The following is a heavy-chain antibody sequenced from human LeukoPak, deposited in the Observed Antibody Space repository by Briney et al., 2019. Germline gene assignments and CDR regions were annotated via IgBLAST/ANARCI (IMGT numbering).Heavy chain of an antibody. D-gene: IGHD3-22*01. J-gene: IGHJ4*02. V-gene: IGHV1-18*01. CDR3: ARVVYDSSGYYYGEGDY. Sequence: ASVKVSCKPSGYTLTSYGIGWVRQAPGQGLEWMGWISAYNGNTHYAQQFQDRVTMTTDTFPSAVNMEPRRLRSDDTAVYYCARVVYDSSGYYYGEGDYWGQGTLVTVSS. CDR1: GYTLTSYG. CDR2: ISAYNGNT.